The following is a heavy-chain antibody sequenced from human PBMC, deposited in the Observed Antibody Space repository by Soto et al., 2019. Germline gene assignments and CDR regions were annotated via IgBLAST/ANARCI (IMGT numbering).Heavy chain of an antibody. CDR1: GISISSRTW. CDR3: ATKDANLDY. Sequence: QVQLQESGPGLVEPSGTLSLTCVVSGISISSRTWWTWVRQPPGMGLEWIGEISRSGSTNYNPSLQSRLTISLDKSKNHFSLIMNSVTAADTAVYYCATKDANLDYWGQGSLVTVSS. J-gene: IGHJ4*02. CDR2: ISRSGST. D-gene: IGHD7-27*01. V-gene: IGHV4-4*02.